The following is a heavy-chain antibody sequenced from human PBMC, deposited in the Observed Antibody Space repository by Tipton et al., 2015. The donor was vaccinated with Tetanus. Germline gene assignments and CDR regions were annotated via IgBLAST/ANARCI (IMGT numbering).Heavy chain of an antibody. D-gene: IGHD5-18*01. CDR2: INHSGST. CDR1: GASFSGSY. Sequence: GLVKPSETLSLTCAVSGASFSGSYWSWVRQSPGKGLEWIGEINHSGSTTYSPSFKSRVTISVDTPKNQFSLKLTSLTVADTAVYYCARGGSYSYGPRGFDLWGRGTLVTVSS. J-gene: IGHJ2*01. CDR3: ARGGSYSYGPRGFDL. V-gene: IGHV4-34*01.